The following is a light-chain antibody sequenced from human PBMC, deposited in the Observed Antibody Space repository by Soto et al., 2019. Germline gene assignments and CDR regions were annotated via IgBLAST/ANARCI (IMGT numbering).Light chain of an antibody. CDR1: QSISSSY. CDR3: QQYGSSSGT. J-gene: IGKJ1*01. V-gene: IGKV3-20*01. CDR2: GAS. Sequence: EIVLTQSPGTLSLSPGKRTTLSCRASQSISSSYLAWYQQRPGQAPRLLIYGASSRDTGIPDRFSGSWSGKEFTLTISRMEPEDFAVYYCQQYGSSSGTVGQGTKVEIK.